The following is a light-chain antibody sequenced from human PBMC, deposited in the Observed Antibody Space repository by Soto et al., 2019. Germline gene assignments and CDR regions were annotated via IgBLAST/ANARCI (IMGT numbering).Light chain of an antibody. V-gene: IGKV3-15*01. CDR3: QEYNYWPYT. CDR2: GAF. CDR1: QSISNN. Sequence: EIVMTQSPGTLSVSPGERATLSCWASQSISNNLAWYQQKPGQAPRLLIYGAFTRATGIPARFSGSGSGTEFTLTISSLQSEDFAVYYCQEYNYWPYTFGQGTKLEIK. J-gene: IGKJ2*01.